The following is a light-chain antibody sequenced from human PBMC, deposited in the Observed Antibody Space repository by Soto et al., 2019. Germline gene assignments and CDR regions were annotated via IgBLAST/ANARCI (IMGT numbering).Light chain of an antibody. CDR1: QSISSW. Sequence: DIQMTQSPSTLSASVGDRVTITCRASQSISSWLAWYQQKPGKAPKLLIYKASSLESGVPSRFSGSGSGTEFTLTISSLQPDDFGTFYCQQYNSYLTFCQGTRWIS. J-gene: IGKJ1*01. CDR3: QQYNSYLT. CDR2: KAS. V-gene: IGKV1-5*03.